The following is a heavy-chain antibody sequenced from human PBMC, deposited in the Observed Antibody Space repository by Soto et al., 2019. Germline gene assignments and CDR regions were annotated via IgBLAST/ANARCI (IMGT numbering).Heavy chain of an antibody. CDR1: GFTFSDYY. D-gene: IGHD3-10*01. CDR2: ISRSGSTI. J-gene: IGHJ6*02. Sequence: QVQLVESGGGLVKPGGSLRLSCAASGFTFSDYYISWIRQAPGKGLEWVSYISRSGSTIYYADSVKGRFTISRDNAKNSLYMQMNSLRAENTAVYYCESLYGSGSYFGYYYGMDVWGQGTTVTVSS. V-gene: IGHV3-11*01. CDR3: ESLYGSGSYFGYYYGMDV.